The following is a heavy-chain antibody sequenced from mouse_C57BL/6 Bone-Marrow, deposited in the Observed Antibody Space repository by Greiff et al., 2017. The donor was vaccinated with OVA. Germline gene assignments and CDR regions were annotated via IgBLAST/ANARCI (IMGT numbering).Heavy chain of an antibody. Sequence: EVHRVESGGDLVKPGGSLKLSCAASGFTFSSYGMSWVRQTPDKRLEWVATISSGGSYTYYPDSVKGRFTISRDNAKNTLYLQRSSLKSEDTAMYYCARHGGAMDYWGQGTAVTVSS. CDR3: ARHGGAMDY. V-gene: IGHV5-6*01. CDR2: ISSGGSYT. CDR1: GFTFSSYG. J-gene: IGHJ4*01.